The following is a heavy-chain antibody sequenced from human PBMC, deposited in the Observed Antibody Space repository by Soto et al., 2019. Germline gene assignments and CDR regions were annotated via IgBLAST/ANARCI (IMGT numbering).Heavy chain of an antibody. D-gene: IGHD6-13*01. J-gene: IGHJ5*02. Sequence: XVSLGLSFAARGSPFRRLTMYWVRLAQGKGLEWVSTISSNSAYIYYTDALRGRFTISRDNAKNSLHLHMNSLRAEDTAVYYCTRDGSRDSSARGVFDPCGPRTLVTVSS. CDR2: ISSNSAYI. CDR3: TRDGSRDSSARGVFDP. V-gene: IGHV3-21*01. CDR1: GSPFRRLT.